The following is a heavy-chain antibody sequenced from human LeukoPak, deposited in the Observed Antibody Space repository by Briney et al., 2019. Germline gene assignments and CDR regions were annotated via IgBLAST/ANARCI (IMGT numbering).Heavy chain of an antibody. Sequence: GGSLRLSCAASGFTFSSYAMHWVRQAPGKGLEWVAVISYDGSNKYYADSVKGRFTISRDNSKNTLYLQMNSLRAEDTAVYYCARVRGHSYGYTDYWGQGTLVTVSS. D-gene: IGHD5-18*01. V-gene: IGHV3-30*04. J-gene: IGHJ4*02. CDR2: ISYDGSNK. CDR3: ARVRGHSYGYTDY. CDR1: GFTFSSYA.